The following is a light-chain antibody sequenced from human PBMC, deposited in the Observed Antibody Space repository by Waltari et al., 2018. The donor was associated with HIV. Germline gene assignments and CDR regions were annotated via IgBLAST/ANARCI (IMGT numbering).Light chain of an antibody. J-gene: IGKJ2*01. V-gene: IGKV3-20*01. Sequence: DIVLDQSPGTLSFSPGERATLSCRASQSLSPFYLAWYQQRPGQAPRLLIYGTSTRVTGIPDRFIGTGSGTDFTLTITRLEPEDVAVYYCQRFHNSRYTFGQGTKLEI. CDR3: QRFHNSRYT. CDR2: GTS. CDR1: QSLSPFY.